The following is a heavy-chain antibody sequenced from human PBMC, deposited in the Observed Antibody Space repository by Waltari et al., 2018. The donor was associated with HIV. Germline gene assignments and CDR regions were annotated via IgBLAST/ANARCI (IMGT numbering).Heavy chain of an antibody. D-gene: IGHD2-21*01. V-gene: IGHV3-7*01. Sequence: EVQLVESGGGLVQPGGSLRLSCVASGFTFTSYYMSWVRQAPGEGLDWVANINQDGTKKFYVDSVKGRFTISRDNAKNSVYLQINSRRAEDSAIYYCARDLWPEDFWGQGTLVTVSS. CDR2: INQDGTKK. CDR1: GFTFTSYY. CDR3: ARDLWPEDF. J-gene: IGHJ4*02.